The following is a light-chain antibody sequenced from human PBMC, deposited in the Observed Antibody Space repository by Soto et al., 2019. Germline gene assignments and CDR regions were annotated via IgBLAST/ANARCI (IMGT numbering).Light chain of an antibody. CDR1: QTVSRNY. Sequence: EIVLTQSPGTLSLSPGERATLSCRASQTVSRNYLAWYQQKPGQAPRLLIYAASSRATGIPDRFSGSGSGTAFTLTISRLEPEDSAVYYCQQYGGSPMYTFGQGTKLEIK. CDR2: AAS. J-gene: IGKJ2*01. V-gene: IGKV3-20*01. CDR3: QQYGGSPMYT.